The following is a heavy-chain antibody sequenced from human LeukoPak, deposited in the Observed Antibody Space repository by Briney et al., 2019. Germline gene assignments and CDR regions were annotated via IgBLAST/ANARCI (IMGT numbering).Heavy chain of an antibody. D-gene: IGHD6-19*01. CDR3: AIAVAGTGHFDY. J-gene: IGHJ4*02. CDR2: IIPIFGTA. Sequence: SVKASCKASGGTFSSYAISWVRQAPGQGLEWMGGIIPIFGTANYAQKFQGRVTITADKFTSTAYMELSSLRSEDTAVYYCAIAVAGTGHFDYWGQGTLVTVSS. CDR1: GGTFSSYA. V-gene: IGHV1-69*06.